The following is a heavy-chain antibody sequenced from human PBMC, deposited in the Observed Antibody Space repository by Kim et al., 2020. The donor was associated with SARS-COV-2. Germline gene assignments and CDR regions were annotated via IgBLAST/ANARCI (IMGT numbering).Heavy chain of an antibody. J-gene: IGHJ4*02. CDR2: VSYSGAT. D-gene: IGHD3-9*01. Sequence: SETLSLTCTVSGGSISSSGYLWAWIRQSPEMGLEWLASVSYSGATYYNPSLKSRGTISKDTSKNQFSLELNSVTAADTAAYYCARYSNSDWFLRYWGQGT. CDR3: ARYSNSDWFLRY. CDR1: GGSISSSGYL. V-gene: IGHV4-39*07.